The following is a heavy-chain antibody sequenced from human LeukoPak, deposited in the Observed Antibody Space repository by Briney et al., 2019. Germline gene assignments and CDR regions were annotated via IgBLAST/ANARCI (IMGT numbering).Heavy chain of an antibody. CDR1: GFTFSRYK. D-gene: IGHD3-10*01. V-gene: IGHV3-74*01. J-gene: IGHJ3*02. Sequence: GGSLRLSCVASGFTFSRYKMHWVRQGPGKGLMWVSRLNSDGSGTTYADSVKGRFTISRDNAKNALYLQMNSLRAEDTAVYYCARAKYYYGSGSYYDAFDIWGQGTMVTVSS. CDR2: LNSDGSGT. CDR3: ARAKYYYGSGSYYDAFDI.